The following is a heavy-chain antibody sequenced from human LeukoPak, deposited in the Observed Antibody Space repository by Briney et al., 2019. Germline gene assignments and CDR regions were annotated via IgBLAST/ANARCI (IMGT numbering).Heavy chain of an antibody. D-gene: IGHD3-3*01. Sequence: TGGSLRLSCAASGFTFSSYSMNWVRQAPGKGLEWISYISSSGTTMFYADSVKGRFTISRDNSKNTLYLQMNSLRAEDTAVYYCAKDIRFLEWSPFDYWGQGTLVTVSS. V-gene: IGHV3-48*01. CDR3: AKDIRFLEWSPFDY. J-gene: IGHJ4*02. CDR1: GFTFSSYS. CDR2: ISSSGTTM.